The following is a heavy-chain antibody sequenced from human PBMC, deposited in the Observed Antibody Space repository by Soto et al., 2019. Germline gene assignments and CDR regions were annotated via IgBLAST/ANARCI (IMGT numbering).Heavy chain of an antibody. CDR3: AHIPNYYQYDWFDP. J-gene: IGHJ5*02. Sequence: QITLKESGPTLVKPTQTLTLTCTFSGFSLTTRGVVVGWIRQPPGKALECLALIYWEDDKRYSPSLQSRLSITKDPSKNQVVLTMTNVDPVDTATYYCAHIPNYYQYDWFDPWGQGTLVSVSS. D-gene: IGHD3-16*01. CDR2: IYWEDDK. V-gene: IGHV2-5*02. CDR1: GFSLTTRGVV.